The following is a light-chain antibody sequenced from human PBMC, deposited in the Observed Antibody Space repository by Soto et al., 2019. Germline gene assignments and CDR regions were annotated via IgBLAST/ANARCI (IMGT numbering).Light chain of an antibody. CDR2: GAS. Sequence: LTQSPCSLSSSLGDRATLSCRASQSVSSRYLAWYQQKPGQAPRLLIYGASSRASGIPDRFSGSGSGTNFTLTISSLEPEDFAVYYCQQYDSSARTFGQGTRVEIK. CDR1: QSVSSRY. J-gene: IGKJ5*01. CDR3: QQYDSSART. V-gene: IGKV3-20*01.